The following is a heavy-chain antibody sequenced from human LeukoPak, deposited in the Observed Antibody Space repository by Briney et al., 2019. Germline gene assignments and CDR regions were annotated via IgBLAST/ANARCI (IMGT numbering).Heavy chain of an antibody. CDR1: GYSENFYG. D-gene: IGHD3-10*01. CDR3: ARGLGYGSGSYLWFDP. J-gene: IGHJ5*02. V-gene: IGHV1-18*01. CDR2: ISAQHGQT. Sequence: ASVKVSCKTSGYSENFYGITWVRQVAGQGLEWMGWISAQHGQTEYAPNSQDRVTMTTDTYTNTAYMELRSLRSEDTAVYYCARGLGYGSGSYLWFDPWGQGTLVTVSS.